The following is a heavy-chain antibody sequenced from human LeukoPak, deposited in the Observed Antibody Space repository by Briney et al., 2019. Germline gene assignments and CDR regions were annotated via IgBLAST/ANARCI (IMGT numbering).Heavy chain of an antibody. Sequence: ASVKVSCKASGGTFSSYAISWVRQAPGQGLEWMGRIIPILGIANYAQKFQGRVTVTADKSTGTAYMELSSLRSEDTAVYYCARAYSVVAANNWFDPWGQGTLVTVSS. CDR3: ARAYSVVAANNWFDP. CDR2: IIPILGIA. J-gene: IGHJ5*02. V-gene: IGHV1-69*04. CDR1: GGTFSSYA. D-gene: IGHD2-15*01.